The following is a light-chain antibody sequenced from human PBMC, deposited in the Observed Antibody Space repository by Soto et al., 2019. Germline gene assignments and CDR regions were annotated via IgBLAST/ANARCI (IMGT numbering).Light chain of an antibody. CDR1: QTISSW. CDR2: KAS. CDR3: QHYNSYSEA. Sequence: IQMTLSISSLSGSVGDRVSITCRASQTISSWLAWYQQKPGKAPKLLIYKASTLKSGVPSRFSGSGSGTEITLTISSLQPDDFATYYCQHYNSYSEAFGQGTKVDIK. J-gene: IGKJ1*01. V-gene: IGKV1-5*03.